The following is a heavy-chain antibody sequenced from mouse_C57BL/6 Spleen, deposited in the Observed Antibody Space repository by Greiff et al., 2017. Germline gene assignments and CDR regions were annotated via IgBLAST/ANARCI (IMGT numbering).Heavy chain of an antibody. CDR1: GYAFSSYW. J-gene: IGHJ4*01. V-gene: IGHV1-80*01. Sequence: QVQLQQSGAELVKPGASVKISCKASGYAFSSYWMNWVKQRPGKGLEWIGQIYPGDGDTNYNGKFKGKATLTADKSSSTAYMQLSSLTSEDSAVYFCARGSSSYYYAMDYWGQGTSVTVSS. D-gene: IGHD1-1*01. CDR3: ARGSSSYYYAMDY. CDR2: IYPGDGDT.